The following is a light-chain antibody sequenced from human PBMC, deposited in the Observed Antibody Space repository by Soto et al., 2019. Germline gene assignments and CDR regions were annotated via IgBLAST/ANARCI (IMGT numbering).Light chain of an antibody. CDR2: AAS. CDR1: QSVSTN. J-gene: IGKJ1*01. Sequence: EIVMTQSPATLSVSPGERATLSCRASQSVSTNLAWYQQKPGQAPMLLISAASTRATGVPARFSGSGSGTEFTLTISSLQTEDFAVYFCQQYNNWPPTTFGQGTKVEIK. CDR3: QQYNNWPPTT. V-gene: IGKV3-15*01.